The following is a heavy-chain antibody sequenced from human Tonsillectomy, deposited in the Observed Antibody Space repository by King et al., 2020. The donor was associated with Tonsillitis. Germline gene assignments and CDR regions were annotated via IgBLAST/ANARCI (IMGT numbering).Heavy chain of an antibody. CDR1: GFPFSDTA. CDR2: LRCKSNRYAT. CDR3: SRHVSPDYGDNSPLDY. D-gene: IGHD4-23*01. J-gene: IGHJ4*02. Sequence: VPLVESGGGLVQPWGSPKLYCSASGFPFSDTAIHWLRPASGQWLEWVVRLRCKSNRYATHYSASVTGRFTISRDDPKNTAHLQMNSLKTEDTAVYYCSRHVSPDYGDNSPLDYWGQGTLVTVSS. V-gene: IGHV3-73*02.